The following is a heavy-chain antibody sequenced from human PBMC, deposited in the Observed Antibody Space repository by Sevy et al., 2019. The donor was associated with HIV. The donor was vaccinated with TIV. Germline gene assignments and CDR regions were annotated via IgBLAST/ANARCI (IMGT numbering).Heavy chain of an antibody. J-gene: IGHJ4*02. V-gene: IGHV3-33*08. CDR2: IWYDGSNK. CDR1: GFTFSSYG. CDR3: AAGYTTGWYPGEFDY. Sequence: GGSLRLSCAASGFTFSSYGMHWVHQAPGKGLEWVTVIWYDGSNKYYADSVKGRFTISRDNSKNTLYLQMNSLRAEDTAVYYCAAGYTTGWYPGEFDYWGQGTLVTVSS. D-gene: IGHD6-19*01.